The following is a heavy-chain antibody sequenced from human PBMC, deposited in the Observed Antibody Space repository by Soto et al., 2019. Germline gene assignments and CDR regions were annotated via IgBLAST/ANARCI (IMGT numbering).Heavy chain of an antibody. CDR3: ARGPSTNYYIDS. Sequence: SETLSLTCTVSGGSISNYYWSWIRQPPGKGLEWIGYIYYSGTKYNPSLKSRVTISVDKSNNQFSLKLSSVTAADTAVYYCARGPSTNYYIDSRGQGTLVTVSS. CDR1: GGSISNYY. J-gene: IGHJ4*02. CDR2: IYYSGT. D-gene: IGHD1-1*01. V-gene: IGHV4-59*12.